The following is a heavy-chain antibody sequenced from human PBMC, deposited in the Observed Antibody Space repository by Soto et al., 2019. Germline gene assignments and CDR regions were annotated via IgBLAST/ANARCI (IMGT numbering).Heavy chain of an antibody. CDR3: AREIATDYYGSGGNYYGVDV. V-gene: IGHV4-31*03. CDR1: GGSISSGGDY. Sequence: PSETLSLTCTVSGGSISSGGDYWSWIRQHPGKGLEWIGYIDYSGITYYSPSLKSRITISVDTSKNQFSLKLSSVTAADTAVYYCAREIATDYYGSGGNYYGVDVWGQGTTVTVSS. J-gene: IGHJ6*02. CDR2: IDYSGIT. D-gene: IGHD3-10*01.